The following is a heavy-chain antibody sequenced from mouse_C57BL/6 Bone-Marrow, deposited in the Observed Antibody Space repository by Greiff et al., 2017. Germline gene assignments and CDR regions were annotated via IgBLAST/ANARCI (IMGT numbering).Heavy chain of an antibody. CDR2: ISYSGST. V-gene: IGHV3-8*01. J-gene: IGHJ2*01. Sequence: VQLQQSGPGLAKPPQTLSLTCSVTGYSITSDYWNWIRKFPGNKLEYMGYISYSGSTYYNPSLKSRISITRDTSKNQYYLQLNSVTPEDTATYYCARGSYYYGSSYYFDYWGQGTTLTVSS. CDR1: GYSITSDY. CDR3: ARGSYYYGSSYYFDY. D-gene: IGHD1-1*01.